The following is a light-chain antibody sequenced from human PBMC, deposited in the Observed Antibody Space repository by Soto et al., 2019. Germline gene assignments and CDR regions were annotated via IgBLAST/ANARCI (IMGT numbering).Light chain of an antibody. CDR2: DAT. Sequence: DIQITQSPSTLSASVGDRVTITCRASQSINRWLAWYQQKPGKAPKLLIYDATTLQSGVPSRFSGSGFGTEFTLTIGSLQPDDFAIYHCQQQSTHSTFGQGTRLEIK. CDR3: QQQSTHST. V-gene: IGKV1-5*01. CDR1: QSINRW. J-gene: IGKJ2*01.